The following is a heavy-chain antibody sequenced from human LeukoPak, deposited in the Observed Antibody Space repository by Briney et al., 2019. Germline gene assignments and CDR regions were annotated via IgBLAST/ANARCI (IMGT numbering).Heavy chain of an antibody. J-gene: IGHJ5*02. CDR2: IRSNSDGGTI. Sequence: GRSLRLSCAASGFTFSSYGMHWVRQAPGKGLEWVGRIRSNSDGGTIDYAAPVKGRFTLSRDDLKTTLYLQMNSLQTEDTAVYYCATDFYDSTWGQGTLVTVSS. V-gene: IGHV3-15*07. D-gene: IGHD3-22*01. CDR3: ATDFYDST. CDR1: GFTFSSYG.